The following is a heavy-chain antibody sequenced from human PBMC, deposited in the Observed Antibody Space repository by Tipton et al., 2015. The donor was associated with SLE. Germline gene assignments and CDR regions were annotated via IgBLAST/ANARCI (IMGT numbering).Heavy chain of an antibody. CDR3: ARGRRWLQLDHDGFDI. V-gene: IGHV4-59*04. Sequence: TLSLTCTVSGGSISSHYWSWIRQPPGKGLEWIGYIYHSGSTYYNPSLKSRVTISVDRSKNQFSLKLSSVTAADTAVYYCARGRRWLQLDHDGFDIWGQGTMVTVSS. CDR1: GGSISSHY. D-gene: IGHD5-24*01. CDR2: IYHSGST. J-gene: IGHJ3*02.